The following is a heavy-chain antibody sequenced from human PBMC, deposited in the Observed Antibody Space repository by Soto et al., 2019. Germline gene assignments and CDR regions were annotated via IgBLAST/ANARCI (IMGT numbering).Heavy chain of an antibody. Sequence: QVQLVESGGGVVQPGRSLRLSCAASGFIFKNYALNWVRQAPGKGLEWVASITRDGYNKYYADSVKGRFTISRDNSKNTQSMKMTGLRVEDSYVYYYTKSSGGSSSVGMDYWGPGTLVTVSS. CDR3: TKSSGGSSSVGMDY. CDR2: ITRDGYNK. V-gene: IGHV3-30*04. D-gene: IGHD6-6*01. CDR1: GFIFKNYA. J-gene: IGHJ4*02.